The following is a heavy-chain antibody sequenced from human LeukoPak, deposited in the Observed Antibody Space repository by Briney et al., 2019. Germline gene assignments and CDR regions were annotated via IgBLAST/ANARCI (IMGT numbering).Heavy chain of an antibody. D-gene: IGHD3-3*01. Sequence: GGSLRLSCVASGFTFSNYGMHWVRQAPGKGLEWVSYISSSGSTIYYADSVKGRFTISRDNAKNSLYLQMNSLRAEDTAVYYCARDEDGVGVDVWGQGTTVTVSS. CDR2: ISSSGSTI. V-gene: IGHV3-48*04. CDR3: ARDEDGVGVDV. J-gene: IGHJ6*02. CDR1: GFTFSNYG.